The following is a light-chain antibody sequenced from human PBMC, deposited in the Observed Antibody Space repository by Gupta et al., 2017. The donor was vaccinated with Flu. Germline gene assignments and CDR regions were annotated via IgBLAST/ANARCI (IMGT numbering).Light chain of an antibody. CDR3: AAWDDSLSGGV. J-gene: IGLJ2*01. Sequence: QSVLTQPPSASGTPGQRVTISSSGSSSNIGSNYVYWYQQLPGTAPKLLIYRNIQRPSGVPDRFSGSKSGTSASLAISGLRSEYEADYYCAAWDDSLSGGVFGGGTKLTVL. CDR2: RNI. V-gene: IGLV1-47*01. CDR1: SSNIGSNY.